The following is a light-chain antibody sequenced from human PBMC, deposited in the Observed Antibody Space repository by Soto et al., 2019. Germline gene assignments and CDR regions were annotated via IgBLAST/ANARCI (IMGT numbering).Light chain of an antibody. V-gene: IGKV1-5*03. CDR1: QSISSW. CDR2: KAS. CDR3: QQYNSYSPT. Sequence: DIQMTQSPSTRCASVGDRVTITFRSSQSISSWLAWYQQKPGKAPKLLIYKASSLESGVPSRFSGSGSGTEFTLTISSLQPDDFETYYCQQYNSYSPTFGQGTKVDIK. J-gene: IGKJ2*01.